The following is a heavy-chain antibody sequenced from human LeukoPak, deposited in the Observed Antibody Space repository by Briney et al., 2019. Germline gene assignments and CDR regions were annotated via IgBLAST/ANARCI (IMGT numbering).Heavy chain of an antibody. J-gene: IGHJ3*02. CDR2: MNPNSGNT. Sequence: ASVKVSCKASGYTFTNYGVSWVRQAPGQGLEWMGWMNPNSGNTGYAQKFQGRVTITRNTSISTAYMELSSLRSEDTAVYYCARLSPGLDDAFDIWGQGTMVTVSS. CDR3: ARLSPGLDDAFDI. D-gene: IGHD3/OR15-3a*01. V-gene: IGHV1-8*03. CDR1: GYTFTNYG.